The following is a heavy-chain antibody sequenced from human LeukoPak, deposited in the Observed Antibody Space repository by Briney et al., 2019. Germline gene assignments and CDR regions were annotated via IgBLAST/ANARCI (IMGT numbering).Heavy chain of an antibody. CDR1: GFRFSDYY. V-gene: IGHV3-11*05. CDR2: INSSSTYT. D-gene: IGHD6-19*01. Sequence: GGSVTLLCAASGFRFSDYYMSWPRRSREKGMEWVTYINSSSTYTDYADSVTSRFTNSRDNVKNSLYLQMNSLRAEDTAVYYSARGTHAVADYWGQGTLVTVSS. J-gene: IGHJ4*02. CDR3: ARGTHAVADY.